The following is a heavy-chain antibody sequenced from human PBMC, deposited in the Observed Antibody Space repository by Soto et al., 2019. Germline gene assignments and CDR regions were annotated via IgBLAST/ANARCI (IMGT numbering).Heavy chain of an antibody. CDR1: GFTFSSYW. CDR3: TGAAAGTLYHYYYGMDV. D-gene: IGHD6-13*01. J-gene: IGHJ6*02. V-gene: IGHV3-7*04. CDR2: IKQDGSEK. Sequence: PGGSLRLSCAASGFTFSSYWMSWVRQAPGKGLEWVANIKQDGSEKCYVDSVKGRFTISRDNAKNSLYLQMNSLRAEDTAVYYCTGAAAGTLYHYYYGMDVSGQGTVVNV.